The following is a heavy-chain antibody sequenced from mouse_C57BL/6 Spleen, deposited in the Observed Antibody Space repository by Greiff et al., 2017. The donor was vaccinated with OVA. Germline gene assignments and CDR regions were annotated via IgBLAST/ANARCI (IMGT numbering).Heavy chain of an antibody. Sequence: VKLVESGGGLVQPGGSLKLSCAASGFTFSSYAMSWVRQTPEKRLEWVATISDGGSYTYYPDNVKGRFTISRDNAKNNLYLQMSHLKSEDTAMYYCARDRDYGTLYWYFDVWGTGTTVTVSS. CDR1: GFTFSSYA. D-gene: IGHD1-1*01. V-gene: IGHV5-4*01. CDR3: ARDRDYGTLYWYFDV. CDR2: ISDGGSYT. J-gene: IGHJ1*03.